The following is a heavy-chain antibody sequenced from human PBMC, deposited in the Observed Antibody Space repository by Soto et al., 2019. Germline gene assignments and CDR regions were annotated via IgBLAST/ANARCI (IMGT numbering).Heavy chain of an antibody. Sequence: QVQLQESGPGLVKPSETLSLTCTVSGDSVSGGSFYWTWIRQPPGKGLEWIGYIYYSGSTNYNPPLKRRVXRXVXXTKTQFSRNLMSVTAAYTAIYYGLTLVTLCADEDCWGQGTPVAV. V-gene: IGHV4-61*01. CDR3: LTLVTLCADEDC. CDR1: GDSVSGGSFY. J-gene: IGHJ4*02. CDR2: IYYSGST. D-gene: IGHD2-21*02.